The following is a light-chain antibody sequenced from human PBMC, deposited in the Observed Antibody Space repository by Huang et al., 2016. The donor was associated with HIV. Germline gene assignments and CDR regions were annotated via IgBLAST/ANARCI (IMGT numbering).Light chain of an antibody. Sequence: AIQMTQSPASLSASVGDRVTITCRASQGIRNDLAWYQQRLGKAPKRLVSATSHLQSGVPSRVSGIGSGTHFTLTISSLQPEDFATYYCLQTYTYPWTFGRGTKVEI. CDR2: ATS. J-gene: IGKJ1*01. CDR1: QGIRND. V-gene: IGKV1-6*01. CDR3: LQTYTYPWT.